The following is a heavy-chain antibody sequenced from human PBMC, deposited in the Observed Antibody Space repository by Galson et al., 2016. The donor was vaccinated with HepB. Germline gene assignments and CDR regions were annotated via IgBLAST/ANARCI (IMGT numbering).Heavy chain of an antibody. J-gene: IGHJ4*01. Sequence: SLRLSCAASGFTVSNNYMTWVRQAPGKGLEYVSVIYSGGTTYYADSVKGRFTISGDNSQNSLFLQMNTLRAEDTAVYFCVRGVYGDHGWFDYWGRGTQVTVSS. D-gene: IGHD4-17*01. CDR2: IYSGGTT. CDR3: VRGVYGDHGWFDY. CDR1: GFTVSNNY. V-gene: IGHV3-66*02.